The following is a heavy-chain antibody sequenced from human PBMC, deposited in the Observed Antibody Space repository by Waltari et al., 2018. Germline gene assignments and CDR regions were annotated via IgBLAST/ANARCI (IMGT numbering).Heavy chain of an antibody. Sequence: QLVESGGALVQPGESLRLSCAASGFTFNSYNMNWVRQAPGKGLEWLSFINSGSTTSSYADSVKGRFTIARDNAKSFLYLQMNSLRAEDTAVYYCASQRGYNFIRRSNYYYMDVWGKGTTVTVSS. D-gene: IGHD1-1*01. CDR1: GFTFNSYN. J-gene: IGHJ6*03. V-gene: IGHV3-48*04. CDR2: INSGSTTS. CDR3: ASQRGYNFIRRSNYYYMDV.